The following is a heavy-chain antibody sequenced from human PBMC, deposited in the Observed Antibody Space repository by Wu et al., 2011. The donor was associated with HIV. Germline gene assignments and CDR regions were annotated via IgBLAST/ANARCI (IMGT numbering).Heavy chain of an antibody. CDR3: AREWRYCTGGSPCPSEYLQH. V-gene: IGHV1-69*15. Sequence: QVQLVQSGAEMKKPGSSVKVSCKTSGDSFSNNMISWVRQAPGQGLEWMGRISPIFSTTTYAPKFEGRFTITADSSTNITNMELTSLTSGDTALYYCAREWRYCTGGSPCPSEYLQHWGQGTLV. J-gene: IGHJ1*01. CDR1: GDSFSNNM. D-gene: IGHD2-8*02. CDR2: ISPIFSTT.